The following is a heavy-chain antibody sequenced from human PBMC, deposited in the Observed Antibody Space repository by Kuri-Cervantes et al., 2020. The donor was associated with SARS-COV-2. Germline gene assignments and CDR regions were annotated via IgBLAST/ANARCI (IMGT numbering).Heavy chain of an antibody. CDR1: GYTFTSYG. J-gene: IGHJ6*03. CDR2: ISAYNGNT. D-gene: IGHD1-26*01. Sequence: ASGKVSCKASGYTFTSYGISWVRPAPGQRLQWMGWISAYNGNTNYAQKFQGRVTMTRDTSISTAYMELSRLRSDDTAVYYCARDQVGAPYYYYYYMDVWGKGTTVTVSS. CDR3: ARDQVGAPYYYYYYMDV. V-gene: IGHV1-18*01.